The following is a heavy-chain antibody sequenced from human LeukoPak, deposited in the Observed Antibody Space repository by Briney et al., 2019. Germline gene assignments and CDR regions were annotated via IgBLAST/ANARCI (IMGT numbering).Heavy chain of an antibody. CDR1: GFTFGTYG. CDR2: IAYDGSNK. V-gene: IGHV3-30*18. Sequence: PGGSLRLSCAASGFTFGTYGMHWVRQAPGKGLEWVAVIAYDGSNKYYADSVKGRFTISRDNSKNTLYLQMNSLRAEDTAVYYCAKWKYSNSGIDDYWGQGTLVTVSS. D-gene: IGHD6-6*01. J-gene: IGHJ4*02. CDR3: AKWKYSNSGIDDY.